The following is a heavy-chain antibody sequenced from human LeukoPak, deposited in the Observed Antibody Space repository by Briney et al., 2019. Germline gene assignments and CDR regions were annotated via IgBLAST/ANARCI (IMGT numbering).Heavy chain of an antibody. CDR2: IYYSGST. Sequence: PSETLSLTCTVSVGSISSYYWSWIRQPPGKGLEWIGYIYYSGSTNYNPSLKSRVTISVDTSKNQFSLKLSSVTAADTAVYYCARVSLYGSGRGWFDPWGQGTLVTVSS. CDR3: ARVSLYGSGRGWFDP. CDR1: VGSISSYY. J-gene: IGHJ5*02. D-gene: IGHD3-10*01. V-gene: IGHV4-59*01.